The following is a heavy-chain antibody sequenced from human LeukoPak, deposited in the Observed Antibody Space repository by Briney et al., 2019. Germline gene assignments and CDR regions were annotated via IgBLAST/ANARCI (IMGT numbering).Heavy chain of an antibody. D-gene: IGHD3-10*01. CDR3: ARVRGGSGTRGYYYGMDV. V-gene: IGHV4-34*01. CDR1: GGSFSDYY. CDR2: INHSGST. Sequence: SETLSLTCAVYGGSFSDYYWSWIRQPPGKGLEWIGEINHSGSTNYNPSLKSRVTISVDTSKNQFSLKLSSVTAADTAVYYCARVRGGSGTRGYYYGMDVWGKGTTVTVSS. J-gene: IGHJ6*04.